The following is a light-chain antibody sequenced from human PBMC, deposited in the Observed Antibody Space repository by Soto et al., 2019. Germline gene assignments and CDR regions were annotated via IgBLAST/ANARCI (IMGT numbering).Light chain of an antibody. V-gene: IGKV3-11*01. CDR2: DAS. CDR1: QSVSSY. Sequence: EIVLTQSPATLSLSPGERATLSCRASQSVSSYLAWYQQKPGQAPRLLIYDASNRATGIPARFSGSGSGTHFTLTISSREPEDFAVYYCQQRSNWPPNTFGQGTRLEIK. J-gene: IGKJ5*01. CDR3: QQRSNWPPNT.